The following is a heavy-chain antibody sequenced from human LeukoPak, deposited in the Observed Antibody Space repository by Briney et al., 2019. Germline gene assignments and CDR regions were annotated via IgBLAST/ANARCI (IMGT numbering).Heavy chain of an antibody. V-gene: IGHV3-20*01. J-gene: IGHJ4*02. CDR2: INWNDGST. D-gene: IGHD2-2*01. CDR1: GFTFDDYG. CDR3: ARTSVRTPAAISYSFDY. Sequence: GSLRLSCAASGFTFDDYGMSWVRQAPGKGLEWVSGINWNDGSTGYADSVKGRFTISRDNAKNSFYLQMNSLRAEDTALYHCARTSVRTPAAISYSFDYWGQGTLVTVSS.